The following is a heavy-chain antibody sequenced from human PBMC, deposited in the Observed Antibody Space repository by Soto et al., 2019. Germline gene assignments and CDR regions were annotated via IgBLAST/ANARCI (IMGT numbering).Heavy chain of an antibody. D-gene: IGHD4-17*01. CDR1: GFIFTAYA. V-gene: IGHV3-23*01. J-gene: IGHJ3*02. CDR2: IDSSGEST. CDR3: AHPRGYGVFDAVDI. Sequence: GGSLRLSCATSGFIFTAYAMNWVRQAPGKGLEWVSAIDSSGESTFYAESVRGRFTISRDNSLNTLYLQMRSLRPEDTAIYYCAHPRGYGVFDAVDIWDQGTMVTVSS.